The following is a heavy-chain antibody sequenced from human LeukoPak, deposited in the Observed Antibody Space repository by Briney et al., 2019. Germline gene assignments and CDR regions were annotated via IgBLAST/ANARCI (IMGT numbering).Heavy chain of an antibody. V-gene: IGHV1-69*04. Sequence: SVKVSCKASGDTSGSYAMNWVRQAPGQVLEWVARIIPLLGITNRAQNLQGRVTVNADTSTNTVYLELSSLRPDDTAVYYCARARSRITFGGIRHAFDIWGQGTLVTVSS. D-gene: IGHD3-16*01. CDR1: GDTSGSYA. J-gene: IGHJ3*02. CDR3: ARARSRITFGGIRHAFDI. CDR2: IIPLLGIT.